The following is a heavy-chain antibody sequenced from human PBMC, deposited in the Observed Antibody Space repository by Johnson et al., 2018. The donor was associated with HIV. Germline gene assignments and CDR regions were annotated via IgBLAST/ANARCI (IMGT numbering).Heavy chain of an antibody. J-gene: IGHJ3*02. CDR2: ISGSGGST. CDR1: GFTFSSYA. V-gene: IGHV3-23*01. CDR3: ARDRTLTGYDASDI. D-gene: IGHD3-9*01. Sequence: VQVLESGGGLVQPGGSLRLSCAASGFTFSSYAMNWVRQAPGKGLEWVSGISGSGGSTYYAESVKGRFTISRDNSKNTLYVQMNSLRVEDTAVYYCARDRTLTGYDASDIWGQGTTVIVSS.